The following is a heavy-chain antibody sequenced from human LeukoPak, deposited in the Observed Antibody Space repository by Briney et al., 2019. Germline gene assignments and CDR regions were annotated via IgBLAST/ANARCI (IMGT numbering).Heavy chain of an antibody. CDR3: ARQSYSSGWSDIDY. J-gene: IGHJ4*02. CDR2: IYYSGST. D-gene: IGHD6-19*01. CDR1: GGSISSYY. V-gene: IGHV4-59*08. Sequence: SETLSLTCTVSGGSISSYYWSWIRQPPGKGLEWIGYIYYSGSTNYNPSLKSRVTISVDTSKNQFSLKLSSVTAVDTAVYYCARQSYSSGWSDIDYWGQGTLVTVSS.